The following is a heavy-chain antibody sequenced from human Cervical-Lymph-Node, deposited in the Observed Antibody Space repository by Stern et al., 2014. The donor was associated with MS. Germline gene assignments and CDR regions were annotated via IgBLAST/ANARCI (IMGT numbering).Heavy chain of an antibody. CDR2: ISSGSSYI. D-gene: IGHD6-6*01. Sequence: QLVESGGGLVKPGGSLKLSCAASGFAFSTSTMNWVRQAPGRGLEWVSSISSGSSYIYYADSVKGRFPISRDNANNSLFLHMNSLRAEDTAVYYCAREGRSSGKFDYWGQGTLVSVSS. CDR1: GFAFSTST. V-gene: IGHV3-21*01. J-gene: IGHJ4*02. CDR3: AREGRSSGKFDY.